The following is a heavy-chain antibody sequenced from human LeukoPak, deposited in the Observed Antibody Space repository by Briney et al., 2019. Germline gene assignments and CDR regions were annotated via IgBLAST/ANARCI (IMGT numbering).Heavy chain of an antibody. D-gene: IGHD2-2*02. CDR1: GYTFTSYY. V-gene: IGHV1-46*01. CDR3: ARAALTIPYDY. Sequence: GASVKVSCKASGYTFTSYYIHWVRQATGQGLEWMGIINPSGGSTSYAQKFQGRLTMTRDTSTSTVYMELSSLRSDDTAVYYCARAALTIPYDYWGQGTLVTVSS. CDR2: INPSGGST. J-gene: IGHJ4*02.